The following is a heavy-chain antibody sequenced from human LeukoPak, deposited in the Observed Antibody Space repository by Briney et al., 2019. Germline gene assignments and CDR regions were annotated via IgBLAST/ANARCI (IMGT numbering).Heavy chain of an antibody. Sequence: GGSLRLSCAASGLTFSNYWMHWVRQVPGKGLVWVSNINTGGSIRNYADSVKGRFTISRDNAKETLYLQMDSLRAEDTAVYYCARDLRGPRDSWGQGTLVIVSS. CDR2: INTGGSIR. D-gene: IGHD3-10*01. CDR3: ARDLRGPRDS. J-gene: IGHJ4*02. CDR1: GLTFSNYW. V-gene: IGHV3-74*01.